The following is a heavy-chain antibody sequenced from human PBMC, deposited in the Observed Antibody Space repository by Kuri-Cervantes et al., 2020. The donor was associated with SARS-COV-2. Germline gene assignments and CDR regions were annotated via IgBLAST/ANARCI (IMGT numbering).Heavy chain of an antibody. CDR1: GFTFSSYA. CDR2: ISGGGGST. CDR3: ARETTVTTFAY. Sequence: LSLTCAASGFTFSSYAMSWVRQAPGKGLEWVSAISGGGGSTYYADSVKGRFTISRDNSKNTLYLQMNSLRAEDTAVYYCARETTVTTFAYWGQGTLVTVSS. V-gene: IGHV3-23*01. J-gene: IGHJ4*02. D-gene: IGHD4-17*01.